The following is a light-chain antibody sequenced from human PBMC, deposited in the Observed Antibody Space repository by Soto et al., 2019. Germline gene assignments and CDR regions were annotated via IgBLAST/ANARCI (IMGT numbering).Light chain of an antibody. J-gene: IGKJ2*01. V-gene: IGKV3-11*01. CDR3: QQRSSWPLT. Sequence: EIVLTQSPGTLSLSPGERATLSCRASQSVSSYLAWYQQKPGQAPRLLIYDASNRATGTPARFSGSGSGTDFTLTISSLEPEDFAVYYCQQRSSWPLTFGQGTKLEVK. CDR1: QSVSSY. CDR2: DAS.